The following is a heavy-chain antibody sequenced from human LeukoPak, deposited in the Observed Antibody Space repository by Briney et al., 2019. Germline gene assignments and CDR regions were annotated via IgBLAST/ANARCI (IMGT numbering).Heavy chain of an antibody. J-gene: IGHJ3*02. Sequence: SETLSLTCTVSGGSISSSSYYWGWIRQPPGKGLEWIVNIYYSGSTYYNPSLKSRVTISVDTSKNQFSLKLSSVTAADTAVCYCARRNDFDIWGQGTMVTVSS. CDR3: ARRNDFDI. CDR1: GGSISSSSYY. CDR2: IYYSGST. V-gene: IGHV4-39*01.